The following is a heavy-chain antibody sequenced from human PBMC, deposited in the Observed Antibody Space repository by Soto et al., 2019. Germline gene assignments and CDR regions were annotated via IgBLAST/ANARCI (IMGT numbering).Heavy chain of an antibody. J-gene: IGHJ6*02. V-gene: IGHV3-30*03. Sequence: QVQLVESGGGVVQPGRSQRLSCAASGFSFSNYGMHWVRQAPGKGLEWVTVISFDGGNQYYADSVKGRFTVSRDNSENTLSLQMNSLRGDDTAVYYCARSTSSTLYYYYGMDVWGQGTTVTVSS. CDR3: ARSTSSTLYYYYGMDV. CDR1: GFSFSNYG. CDR2: ISFDGGNQ. D-gene: IGHD3-10*01.